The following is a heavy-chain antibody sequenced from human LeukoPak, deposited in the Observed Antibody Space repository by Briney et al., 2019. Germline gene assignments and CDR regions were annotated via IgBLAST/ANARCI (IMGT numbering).Heavy chain of an antibody. CDR1: GFTFSSYI. Sequence: GGSLRLSCAASGFTFSSYIMNWVRQAPGKGLEWVSYITSSRGTIYYADSVKGRFTISRDNAKNSLYLQINSLRAEDTAVYYCARYTSHYDMDVWGKGTTVTVSS. D-gene: IGHD1-14*01. CDR2: ITSSRGTI. CDR3: ARYTSHYDMDV. J-gene: IGHJ6*03. V-gene: IGHV3-48*04.